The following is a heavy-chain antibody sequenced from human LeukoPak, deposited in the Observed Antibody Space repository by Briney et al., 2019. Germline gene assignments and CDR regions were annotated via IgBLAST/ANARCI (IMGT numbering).Heavy chain of an antibody. CDR2: INWNGGST. Sequence: PGGSLRLSCAASGFTFDDYGMSWVRQAPGKGLEWVSGINWNGGSTGYADSVKGRFTISRDNSKNTPYVQMKSLRAEDTAVYYCAKDFVVVPGNVNYFDYWGQGTLVTVSS. D-gene: IGHD2-21*02. CDR1: GFTFDDYG. V-gene: IGHV3-20*04. J-gene: IGHJ4*02. CDR3: AKDFVVVPGNVNYFDY.